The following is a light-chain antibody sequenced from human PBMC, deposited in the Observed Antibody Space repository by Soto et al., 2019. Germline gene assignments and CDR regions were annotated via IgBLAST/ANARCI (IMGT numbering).Light chain of an antibody. CDR3: QQYLDWTRT. CDR1: QSVGSD. CDR2: GAS. Sequence: EIVMTPSPATLSVSPGARATLSCRASQSVGSDLVWYRKKPGQAPRILIYGASNRATGVPDRFSGSGSGTVFNLTISRLQSDDFAVYYCQQYLDWTRTFGQGTKLDIK. V-gene: IGKV3-15*01. J-gene: IGKJ1*01.